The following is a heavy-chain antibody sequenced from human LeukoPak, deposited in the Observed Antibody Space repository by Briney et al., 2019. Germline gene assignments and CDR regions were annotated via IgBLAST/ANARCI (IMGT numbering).Heavy chain of an antibody. CDR1: GGSITTTNW. D-gene: IGHD2-8*01. V-gene: IGHV4-4*02. CDR3: SRENGAFSPFGY. CDR2: ISLTGLT. J-gene: IGHJ4*02. Sequence: PSETLSLTCGVSGGSITTTNWWSWVRRPPGQGLEWIGEISLTGLTNYNPSLNSRVTMALDTSKNHLSLNLTSVTAADTTVYYCSRENGAFSPFGYWGQGTLVTVPS.